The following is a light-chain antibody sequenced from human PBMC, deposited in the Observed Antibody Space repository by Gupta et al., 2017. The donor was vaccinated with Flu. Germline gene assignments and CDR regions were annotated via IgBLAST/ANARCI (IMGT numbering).Light chain of an antibody. J-gene: IGLJ3*02. CDR3: NSWYNSGNHLV. CDR2: GEN. V-gene: IGLV3-19*01. Sequence: SSELTQDPAVSVALGQTVRITCQGDSLRSYFASWYQQKPGQAPVLVIYGENNRPSGIPDRFSGSSSGNTASLTLTGTQAEDEADYYCNSWYNSGNHLVCGRGTKLTVL. CDR1: SLRSYF.